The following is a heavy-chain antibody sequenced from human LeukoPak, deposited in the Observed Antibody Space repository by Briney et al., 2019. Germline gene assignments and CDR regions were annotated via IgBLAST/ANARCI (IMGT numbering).Heavy chain of an antibody. CDR3: ARDPFLHYYDSSGYFLFDY. Sequence: ASVKVSCKASGGTFSSYAISWVRQAPGQGLEWMGRINPNSGGTNYAQKFQGRVTMTRDTSISTAYMELSRLRSDDTAVYYCARDPFLHYYDSSGYFLFDYWGQGTLVTVSS. CDR2: INPNSGGT. J-gene: IGHJ4*02. V-gene: IGHV1-2*06. D-gene: IGHD3-22*01. CDR1: GGTFSSYA.